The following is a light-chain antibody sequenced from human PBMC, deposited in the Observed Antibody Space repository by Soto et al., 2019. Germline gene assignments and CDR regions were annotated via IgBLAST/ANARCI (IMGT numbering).Light chain of an antibody. V-gene: IGLV2-14*01. CDR2: DVS. J-gene: IGLJ1*01. CDR3: SSYTSSSTQV. CDR1: SSDIGYYTY. Sequence: QSVLTQPASVSGSPGQSITISCTGTSSDIGYYTYVSWYQQHAGKVPKLMIFDVSNRPSGVSNRFSGSKSGNTASLTISGLQAEDEADYYCSSYTSSSTQVFGTGTKVIVL.